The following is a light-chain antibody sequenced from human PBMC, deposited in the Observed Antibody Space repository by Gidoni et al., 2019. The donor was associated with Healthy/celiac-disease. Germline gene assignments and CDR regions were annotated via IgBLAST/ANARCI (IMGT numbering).Light chain of an antibody. CDR3: QQYNSYPGT. J-gene: IGKJ1*01. CDR2: KAS. V-gene: IGKV1-5*03. CDR1: QSISSW. Sequence: DIQITPSPSTLSASVGDRVTITCRASQSISSWLAWYQQKPGKAPKPLIYKASSLGSGVPSRFSGSGSGTEFPLTISSLQPDDFATYYCQQYNSYPGTFGQGTKVEIK.